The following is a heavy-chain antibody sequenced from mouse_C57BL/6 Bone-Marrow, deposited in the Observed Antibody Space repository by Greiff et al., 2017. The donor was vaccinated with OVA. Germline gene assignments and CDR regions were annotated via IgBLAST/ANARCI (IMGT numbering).Heavy chain of an antibody. J-gene: IGHJ2*01. CDR1: GYAFSSYW. CDR2: IYPGDGDT. Sequence: QVQLQQSGAELVKPGASVKISCKASGYAFSSYWMNWVKQRPGQGLEWIGQIYPGDGDTNYNGKFKGKATLTADKSSSTAYMQLRSLTSEDAAVYFCASGDDYDSFDYWGQGTTLTVSS. CDR3: ASGDDYDSFDY. V-gene: IGHV1-80*01. D-gene: IGHD1-1*01.